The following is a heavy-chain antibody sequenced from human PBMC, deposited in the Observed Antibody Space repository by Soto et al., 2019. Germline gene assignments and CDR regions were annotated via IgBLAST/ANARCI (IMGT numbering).Heavy chain of an antibody. Sequence: ASVKVSCKASGYTFTSYAMHWVRQAPGQRLEWMGWINAGNGNTKYSQKFQGRVTITRDTSASTAYMELSSLRSEDTAVYYCSAGPLYDYIWGSYSYTTPAYWGQGTLVTVSS. CDR2: INAGNGNT. J-gene: IGHJ4*02. CDR1: GYTFTSYA. CDR3: SAGPLYDYIWGSYSYTTPAY. V-gene: IGHV1-3*01. D-gene: IGHD3-16*02.